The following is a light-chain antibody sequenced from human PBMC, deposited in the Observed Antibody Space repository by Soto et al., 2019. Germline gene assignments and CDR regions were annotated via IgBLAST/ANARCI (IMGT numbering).Light chain of an antibody. V-gene: IGKV1-5*01. CDR3: QQYNSYSPT. Sequence: EIQMTQSPSTLSASVGGRVTLTCRASQSISSWLAWYQQKPGKAPKLLIYDASSLESGVPSRFSGSGSGTEFTLTISSLQPDDFATYYCQQYNSYSPTFGQGTKVDIK. CDR1: QSISSW. J-gene: IGKJ1*01. CDR2: DAS.